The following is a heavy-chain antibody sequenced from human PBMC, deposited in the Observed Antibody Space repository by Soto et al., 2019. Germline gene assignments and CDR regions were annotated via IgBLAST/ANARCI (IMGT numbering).Heavy chain of an antibody. CDR1: VGSISSYY. Sequence: ETLSLTCTVSVGSISSYYWSWIRQPPGKGLEWIGYIYYSGSTNYNPSLKSRVTISVDTSKNQFSLKLSSVTAADTAVYYCARDRYVVGATDYWGQGTLVTVSS. V-gene: IGHV4-59*01. D-gene: IGHD1-26*01. CDR2: IYYSGST. CDR3: ARDRYVVGATDY. J-gene: IGHJ4*02.